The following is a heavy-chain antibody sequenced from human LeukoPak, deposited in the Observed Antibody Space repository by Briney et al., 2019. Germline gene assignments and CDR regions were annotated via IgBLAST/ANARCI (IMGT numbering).Heavy chain of an antibody. CDR1: CGSISFISRSTYY. V-gene: IGHV4-39*01. Sequence: KTSETLSLTCTVSCGSISFISRSTYYWGWIRQAPGKGLEWIGSLYYGESSHYNPSLKSRATLSVDTSNNQFSLKLTSVTAADAAVYFCARQLPTAAADTRGYFDYWGQGTVVTVSS. CDR3: ARQLPTAAADTRGYFDY. CDR2: LYYGESS. D-gene: IGHD6-25*01. J-gene: IGHJ4*02.